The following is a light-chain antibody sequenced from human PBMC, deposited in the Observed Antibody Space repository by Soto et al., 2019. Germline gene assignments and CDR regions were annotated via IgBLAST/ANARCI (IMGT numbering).Light chain of an antibody. Sequence: DIQMTQSPSTLSASVGDRVTITCRASQSISSWLAWYQQKPGKAPKLLIYDASSLESGVPSRFSGSGSGTEFTLTISSLQPDDVATYYCHQYNSYWTFGQGTKVEIK. CDR3: HQYNSYWT. V-gene: IGKV1-5*01. CDR2: DAS. J-gene: IGKJ1*01. CDR1: QSISSW.